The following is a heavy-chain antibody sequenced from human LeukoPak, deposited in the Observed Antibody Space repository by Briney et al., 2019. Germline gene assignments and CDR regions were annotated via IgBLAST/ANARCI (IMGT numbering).Heavy chain of an antibody. D-gene: IGHD2-15*01. CDR1: GFTFGDYA. Sequence: GGSLRLSCTASGFTFGDYAMSWFRQAPGEGLEWVGFIRSKAHGGITEYAASVKGRFTISRDDSKSIAYLQMDSLKTEDTAVYYCTRAGRYCSGGSCYSFYWGQGTLVTVSS. V-gene: IGHV3-49*03. CDR2: IRSKAHGGIT. CDR3: TRAGRYCSGGSCYSFY. J-gene: IGHJ4*02.